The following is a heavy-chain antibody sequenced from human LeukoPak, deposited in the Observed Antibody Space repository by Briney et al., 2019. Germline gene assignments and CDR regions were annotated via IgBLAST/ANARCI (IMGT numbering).Heavy chain of an antibody. Sequence: SETLSLTCTVSGGSISSSYWRWIRQPAGKGLEWIGRLYTSGSTKYNYNPSLKSRVTMSVDTPKNQFSLNLTSVTAADTAVYYCARKDGTLWGRGMLVTVSS. V-gene: IGHV4-4*07. J-gene: IGHJ4*02. CDR1: GGSISSSY. CDR3: ARKDGTL. D-gene: IGHD1-1*01. CDR2: LYTSGST.